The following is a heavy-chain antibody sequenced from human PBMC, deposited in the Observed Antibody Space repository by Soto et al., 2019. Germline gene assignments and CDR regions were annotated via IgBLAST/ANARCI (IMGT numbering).Heavy chain of an antibody. V-gene: IGHV3-33*01. D-gene: IGHD2-2*01. J-gene: IGHJ6*04. Sequence: QVQLVESGGGVVQPGRSLRLSCAASGFTFSSYGMHWVRQAPGKGLEGVAVIWYDGSNKYYADSVKGRFTISRDNSKNTLYLQMNSLRAEDTAVYYCARGLLGYCSSTSCYLDVWGKGTTVTVSS. CDR1: GFTFSSYG. CDR3: ARGLLGYCSSTSCYLDV. CDR2: IWYDGSNK.